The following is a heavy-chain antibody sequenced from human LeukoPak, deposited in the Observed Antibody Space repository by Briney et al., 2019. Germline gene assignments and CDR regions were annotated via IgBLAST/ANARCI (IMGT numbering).Heavy chain of an antibody. J-gene: IGHJ4*02. CDR1: GFTFSSYA. V-gene: IGHV3-23*01. CDR2: ISSTGGTT. CDR3: ANQARRTGYYFDY. Sequence: PGGSLRLSCAASGFTFSSYAMSWVRRAPGKGLEWVSSISSTGGTTYYADSVKGRFTVSRDNSKNTLYLQMSSLRAEDTAVYYRANQARRTGYYFDYWGQGTLVTVSS. D-gene: IGHD2-15*01.